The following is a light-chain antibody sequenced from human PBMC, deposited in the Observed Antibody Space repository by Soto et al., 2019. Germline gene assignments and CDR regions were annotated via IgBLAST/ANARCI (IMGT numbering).Light chain of an antibody. CDR2: AAS. V-gene: IGKV1-39*01. Sequence: DIQMTQSPSSLSASVGDRVTITCRASQSISSYLKWYQQKPGKAPKLLIDAASSLQSGFPSRFSGSGSGTDFTLISSSLQPEYFATYYCQESYSTLWTLGQGTKVYIK. J-gene: IGKJ1*01. CDR3: QESYSTLWT. CDR1: QSISSY.